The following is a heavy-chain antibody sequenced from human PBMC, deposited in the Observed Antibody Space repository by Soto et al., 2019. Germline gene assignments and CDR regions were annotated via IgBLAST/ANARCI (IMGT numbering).Heavy chain of an antibody. CDR1: GFTDEDFA. Sequence: EVQLVESGGGLVEPGKSLRLSCVVSGFTDEDFAMHWVRQAPGKGLEWVSGISWNSASTGYADSVSGRFTISRDNAKNSLYLQMRNLTSDDTAMYYCVKDFRRYTNGLDVWGPGTSVTVSS. V-gene: IGHV3-9*01. J-gene: IGHJ6*02. D-gene: IGHD5-18*01. CDR3: VKDFRRYTNGLDV. CDR2: ISWNSAST.